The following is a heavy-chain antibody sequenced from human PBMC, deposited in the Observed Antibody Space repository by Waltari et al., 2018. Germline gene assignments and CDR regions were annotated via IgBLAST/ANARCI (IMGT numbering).Heavy chain of an antibody. J-gene: IGHJ6*02. CDR2: IDSSSTTM. CDR3: ARETWYNNYYHYGMDV. Sequence: EVHLVECGGGLVQPGSSLRLSCAAYGFTFRTYIMTWVRQAPGKGLECVSYIDSSSTTMYYADSVKGRFTISRDNAKNSLFLQMNSLRAEDTAVYYCARETWYNNYYHYGMDVWGQGTTVTVSS. CDR1: GFTFRTYI. D-gene: IGHD1-1*01. V-gene: IGHV3-48*01.